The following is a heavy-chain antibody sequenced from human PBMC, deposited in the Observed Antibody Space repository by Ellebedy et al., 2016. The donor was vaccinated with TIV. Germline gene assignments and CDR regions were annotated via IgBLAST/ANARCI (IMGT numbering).Heavy chain of an antibody. CDR3: ARHKHYYDSSGYDY. V-gene: IGHV4-59*01. CDR1: GGSISSYY. D-gene: IGHD3-22*01. J-gene: IGHJ4*02. CDR2: ISYSGST. Sequence: MPSETLSLTCTVSGGSISSYYWSWIRQPPGKGLEWIGYISYSGSTNYNPSLKSRVTISVDTSKNQFSLRLNSVTAADTAVYYCARHKHYYDSSGYDYWGQGTLVTVSS.